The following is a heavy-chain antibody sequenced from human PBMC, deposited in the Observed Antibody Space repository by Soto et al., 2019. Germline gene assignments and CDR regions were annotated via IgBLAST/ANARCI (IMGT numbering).Heavy chain of an antibody. CDR2: ISYDGSNK. D-gene: IGHD6-13*01. CDR1: GFTFRSYG. Sequence: PGGSLRLSCAASGFTFRSYGMHWVRQAPGKGLEWVAVISYDGSNKYYADSVKGRFTISRDNSKNTLYLQMNSLRAEDTAVYYCAKDHKTAAGFFDYWGQGTLVTVSS. J-gene: IGHJ4*02. CDR3: AKDHKTAAGFFDY. V-gene: IGHV3-30*18.